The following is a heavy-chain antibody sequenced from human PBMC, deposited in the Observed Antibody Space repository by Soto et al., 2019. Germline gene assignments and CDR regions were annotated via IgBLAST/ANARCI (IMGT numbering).Heavy chain of an antibody. CDR2: LSYEGDTK. CDR3: ARVYGFQPRASSYYDMDV. J-gene: IGHJ6*02. V-gene: IGHV3-30*03. Sequence: GQLVESGGGVVQPGGSLTLSCAASGFTFNSYAMHWVRQAPGKALEWVAALSYEGDTKYYADSVKGRFTITRDNFKNTLYLQMSSLTAEDTAVYSCARVYGFQPRASSYYDMDVWGQGTTVTVSS. D-gene: IGHD3-10*01. CDR1: GFTFNSYA.